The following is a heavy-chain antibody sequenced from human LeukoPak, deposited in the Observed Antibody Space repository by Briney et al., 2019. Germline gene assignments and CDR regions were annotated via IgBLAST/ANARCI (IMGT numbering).Heavy chain of an antibody. V-gene: IGHV4-4*07. CDR2: IYTSGST. D-gene: IGHD5-18*01. J-gene: IGHJ4*02. Sequence: PSETLSLTCTVSGGSTSSYYWSWIRQPAGKGLEWIGRIYTSGSTNYNPSLKSRVTMSVDTSKNQFSLKLSSVTAADTAVYYCARERRGYSYGDWPYFDYWGQGTLVTVSS. CDR1: GGSTSSYY. CDR3: ARERRGYSYGDWPYFDY.